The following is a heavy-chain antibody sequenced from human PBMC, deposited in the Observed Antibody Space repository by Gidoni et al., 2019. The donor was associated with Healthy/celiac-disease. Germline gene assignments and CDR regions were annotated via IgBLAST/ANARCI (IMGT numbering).Heavy chain of an antibody. D-gene: IGHD1-1*01. J-gene: IGHJ4*02. CDR1: GFTFSSYS. V-gene: IGHV3-21*01. CDR3: AMIETGTTQPLDY. Sequence: EVQLVESGGGLVKPGGSLRLSCAASGFTFSSYSMNWVRQAPGKGREWVSSISSSSSYIYDADSVKGRFTISRDNAKNSLYLQMNSLRAEDTAVYYWAMIETGTTQPLDYWGQGTLVTVSS. CDR2: ISSSSSYI.